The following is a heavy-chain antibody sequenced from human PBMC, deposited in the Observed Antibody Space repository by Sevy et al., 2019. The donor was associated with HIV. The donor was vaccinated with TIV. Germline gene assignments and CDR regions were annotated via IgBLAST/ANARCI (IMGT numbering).Heavy chain of an antibody. Sequence: ASVKVSCKVFGYTLSELSMHWVRQTPGKGLEWMGSFDPEDGETIYAQKFQGRVAMTEDTSTDTAYMELRSLRSEDTAVFYCAITKDYYDNSGYTFDYWGQGTLVTVSS. V-gene: IGHV1-24*01. D-gene: IGHD3-22*01. CDR3: AITKDYYDNSGYTFDY. CDR2: FDPEDGET. CDR1: GYTLSELS. J-gene: IGHJ4*02.